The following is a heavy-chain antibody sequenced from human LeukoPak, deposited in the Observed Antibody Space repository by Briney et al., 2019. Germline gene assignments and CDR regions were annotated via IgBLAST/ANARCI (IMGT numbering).Heavy chain of an antibody. V-gene: IGHV3-21*04. CDR2: ISSSSSYI. D-gene: IGHD3-22*01. J-gene: IGHJ4*02. CDR1: GFTFSSYS. CDR3: AKDGYYDSTGYPDY. Sequence: GGSLRLSCAASGFTFSSYSMNWVRQAPGKGLEWVSSISSSSSYIHYADSVKGRFTISRNNAKNSLYLQMNSLRPEDTALYYCAKDGYYDSTGYPDYWGQGTLVTVSS.